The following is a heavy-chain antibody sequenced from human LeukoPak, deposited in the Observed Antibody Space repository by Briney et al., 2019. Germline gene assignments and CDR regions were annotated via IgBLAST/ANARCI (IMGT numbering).Heavy chain of an antibody. D-gene: IGHD4-17*01. CDR1: GFTFSSYE. Sequence: GGSLRLSCAASGFTFSSYEMNWVPQAPGKGLEWVSYISSSDSTIYYADSVKGRFTISRDNAKNSLYLQMNSLRAEDTAVYYCARGGGDYEDPFDIWGQGTMVTVSS. CDR2: ISSSDSTI. J-gene: IGHJ3*02. V-gene: IGHV3-48*03. CDR3: ARGGGDYEDPFDI.